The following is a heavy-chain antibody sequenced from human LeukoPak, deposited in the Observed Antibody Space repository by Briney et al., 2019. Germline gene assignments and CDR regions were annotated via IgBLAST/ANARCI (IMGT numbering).Heavy chain of an antibody. J-gene: IGHJ4*02. CDR1: GFTFSSYG. CDR3: AKDRNYDILTGYYFDY. Sequence: PGRSLRLSCAASGFTFSSYGMHWVRQAPGKGLEWVAVICYDGSNKYYADSVKGRFTIPRDNSKNTLYLQMNSVRAEDTAVYYCAKDRNYDILTGYYFDYWGQGTLVTVSS. D-gene: IGHD3-9*01. CDR2: ICYDGSNK. V-gene: IGHV3-33*06.